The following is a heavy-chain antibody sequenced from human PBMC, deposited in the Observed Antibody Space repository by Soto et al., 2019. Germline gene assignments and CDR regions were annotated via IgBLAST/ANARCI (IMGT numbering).Heavy chain of an antibody. CDR1: GFTFSSYG. CDR3: AKGVEQLVPGGVDY. D-gene: IGHD6-13*01. V-gene: IGHV3-30*18. J-gene: IGHJ4*02. Sequence: GGSLRLSCAASGFTFSSYGMHWVRQAPGKGLEWVAVISYDGSNKYYADSVKGRFTISRDNSKNTLYLQMNSLRAEDTAVYYCAKGVEQLVPGGVDYWGQGTLVTVSS. CDR2: ISYDGSNK.